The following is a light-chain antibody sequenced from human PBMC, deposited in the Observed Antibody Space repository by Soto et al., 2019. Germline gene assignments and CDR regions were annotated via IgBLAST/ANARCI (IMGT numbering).Light chain of an antibody. CDR3: QQRSNRPPGIT. Sequence: EIVLTQSPATLSVSPGERVSLSCRASQSVSSRYLAWYQQKPGQAPRLLIYGTSTRATGIPARFSGSGSGTDFTLTISSLEPEDFAVYYCQQRSNRPPGITFGQGTRLEIK. J-gene: IGKJ5*01. CDR2: GTS. CDR1: QSVSSRY. V-gene: IGKV3D-20*02.